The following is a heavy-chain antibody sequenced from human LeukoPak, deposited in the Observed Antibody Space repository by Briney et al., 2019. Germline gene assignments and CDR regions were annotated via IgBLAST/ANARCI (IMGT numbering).Heavy chain of an antibody. Sequence: GGSLRLPCAASGLSFSNAWMSWVRQAPGKGPEWVGRIKSKTDGGTADYAAPVKGRFTISRDDSKNKLYLQMNSLKTEDTAVYYCNTDFYYDILTGYRYFDYWGQGALVTVSS. CDR2: IKSKTDGGTA. J-gene: IGHJ4*02. D-gene: IGHD3-9*01. V-gene: IGHV3-15*01. CDR3: NTDFYYDILTGYRYFDY. CDR1: GLSFSNAW.